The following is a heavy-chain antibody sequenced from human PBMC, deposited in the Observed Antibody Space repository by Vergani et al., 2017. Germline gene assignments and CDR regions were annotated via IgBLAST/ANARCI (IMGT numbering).Heavy chain of an antibody. J-gene: IGHJ4*02. V-gene: IGHV4-38-2*01. D-gene: IGHD3-9*01. Sequence: QVQLQESGPGLVKPSETLSLTCAASGFSIDNGYYWDWIRQPPGKGLEWIVSNYLTGRTHFNPSLKSRVTISVDTSNNHFSLRLNSLTAADTAVYYCARRSGIVYDIFSGTQYFFDFWVQRALVAVSS. CDR1: GFSIDNGYY. CDR2: NYLTGRT. CDR3: ARRSGIVYDIFSGTQYFFDF.